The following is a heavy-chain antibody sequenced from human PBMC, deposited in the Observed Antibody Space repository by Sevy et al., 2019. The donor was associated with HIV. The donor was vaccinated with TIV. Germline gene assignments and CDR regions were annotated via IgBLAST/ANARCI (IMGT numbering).Heavy chain of an antibody. CDR1: GFTVSSNY. Sequence: GGSLRLSCAASGFTVSSNYMSWVRQAPGKGLEWVSVIYSGGSPYYADSVKGRFTISTDNSKNTLYLQMNSLRAEDTAVYYCARTGDSSGYYYFGGQGTLVTVSS. CDR3: ARTGDSSGYYYF. CDR2: IYSGGSP. V-gene: IGHV3-53*01. D-gene: IGHD3-22*01. J-gene: IGHJ4*02.